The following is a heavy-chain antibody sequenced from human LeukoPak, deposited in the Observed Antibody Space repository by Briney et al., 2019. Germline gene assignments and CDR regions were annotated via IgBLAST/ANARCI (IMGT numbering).Heavy chain of an antibody. CDR2: INPNSGGT. D-gene: IGHD1-26*01. Sequence: ASVKVSCKASGYTFTGYYMHWVRQAPGQGLEWMGWINPNSGGTNYAQKFQGRVTMTRDTSISTAYMELSRLRSEDTAVYYCARTASGSYSYYFDYWGQGTLVTVSS. V-gene: IGHV1-2*02. CDR3: ARTASGSYSYYFDY. CDR1: GYTFTGYY. J-gene: IGHJ4*02.